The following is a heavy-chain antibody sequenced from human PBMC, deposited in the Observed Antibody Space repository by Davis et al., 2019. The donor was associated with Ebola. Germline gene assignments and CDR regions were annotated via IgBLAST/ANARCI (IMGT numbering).Heavy chain of an antibody. D-gene: IGHD2-2*01. Sequence: PGGSLRLSCAASGFTFDDYTMHWVRQAPGKGLEWVSLISLDGGSTYYAASVKGRFTISRDNSKNSLYLQMNSLRTEDTALYYCAKDAWVVPAAPERSGYMDVWGKGTTVTVSS. V-gene: IGHV3-43*01. CDR3: AKDAWVVPAAPERSGYMDV. CDR2: ISLDGGST. J-gene: IGHJ6*03. CDR1: GFTFDDYT.